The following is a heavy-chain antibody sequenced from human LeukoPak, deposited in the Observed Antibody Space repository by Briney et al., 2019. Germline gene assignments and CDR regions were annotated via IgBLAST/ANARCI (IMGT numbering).Heavy chain of an antibody. J-gene: IGHJ4*02. CDR1: GGSSSAFY. CDR2: INHRGGN. V-gene: IGHV4-34*01. CDR3: VRGLDFDWFPN. Sequence: SETLSLTCAVSGGSSSAFYWSWIRQAPGKALEWIGEINHRGGNNYNPSLKSRLTMSLDTSKTHFSLNLTSVTAADTAVYYCVRGLDFDWFPNWGQGTLVVVSS. D-gene: IGHD3-9*01.